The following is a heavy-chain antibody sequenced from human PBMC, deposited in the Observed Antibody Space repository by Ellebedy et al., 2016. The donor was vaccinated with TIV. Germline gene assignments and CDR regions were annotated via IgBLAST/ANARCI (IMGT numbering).Heavy chain of an antibody. Sequence: ASVKVSXXASGYTFTGYYVHWVRQAPGQGLEWMGWINPNSGGTNYAQKFQGRVTMTRDTSISTAYMELSSLRSEDTAVYYCARAAGYSSSWYGYWGQGTLVTVSS. V-gene: IGHV1-2*02. J-gene: IGHJ4*02. CDR1: GYTFTGYY. CDR2: INPNSGGT. D-gene: IGHD6-13*01. CDR3: ARAAGYSSSWYGY.